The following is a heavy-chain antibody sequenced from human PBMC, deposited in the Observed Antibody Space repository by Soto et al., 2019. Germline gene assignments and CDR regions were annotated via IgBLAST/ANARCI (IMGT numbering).Heavy chain of an antibody. CDR3: AKAATTVVTPFN. CDR1: GFTFSSYG. J-gene: IGHJ4*02. Sequence: GGSLRLSCAASGFTFSSYGMHWVRQAPGKGLEWVAVISYDGSNKYYADSVKGRFTISRDNSKNTLYLQMNSLRAEDTAVYYCAKAATTVVTPFNWGQGPLVTVPS. D-gene: IGHD4-17*01. V-gene: IGHV3-30*18. CDR2: ISYDGSNK.